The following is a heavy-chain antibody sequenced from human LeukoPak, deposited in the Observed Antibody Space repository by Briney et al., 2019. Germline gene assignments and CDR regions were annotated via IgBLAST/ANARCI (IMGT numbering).Heavy chain of an antibody. CDR1: GGSISSSS. J-gene: IGHJ5*02. Sequence: SETLSLTCTVSGGSISSSSRNWIRQPPGRGLEWIGDIHYSGSTNYNPSLKSRVTISVDTSKNQFSLKRSSVTTADTAVYYCAKERDEGALLGWFDPWGGETLVTVSS. CDR3: AKERDEGALLGWFDP. CDR2: IHYSGST. D-gene: IGHD5-24*01. V-gene: IGHV4-59*01.